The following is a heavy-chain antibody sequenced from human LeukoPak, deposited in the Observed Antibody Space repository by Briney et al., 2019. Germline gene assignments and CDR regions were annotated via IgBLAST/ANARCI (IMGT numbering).Heavy chain of an antibody. CDR2: IYTGGSP. V-gene: IGHV3-66*01. CDR1: GFTVSSSY. J-gene: IGHJ3*02. CDR3: ARGRPSGFDI. Sequence: GGSLRLSCAASGFTVSSSYMSWVRQAPGKGLEWVSVIYTGGSPDYADSVKGRFTISRDDSKNTLYLQMNSLRAEDTAAYYCARGRPSGFDIWGQGTMVIVSS.